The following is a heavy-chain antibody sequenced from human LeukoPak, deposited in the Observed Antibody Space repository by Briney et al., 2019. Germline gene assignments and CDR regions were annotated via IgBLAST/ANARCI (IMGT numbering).Heavy chain of an antibody. D-gene: IGHD2-8*01. CDR3: AKDTSIGKYCTNGVCSPFDY. J-gene: IGHJ4*02. V-gene: IGHV3-23*01. Sequence: GGSLTLSCAGSGFTFSSYAMSWVRQAPGQGLEWVSVISDSGDYTSYADSVRGRFTISRDNSRNTLYLQMVSLRPEDTAVYYCAKDTSIGKYCTNGVCSPFDYWGQGTLVTVSS. CDR1: GFTFSSYA. CDR2: ISDSGDYT.